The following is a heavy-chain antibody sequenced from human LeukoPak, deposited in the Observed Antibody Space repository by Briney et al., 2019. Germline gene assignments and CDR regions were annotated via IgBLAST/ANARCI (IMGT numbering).Heavy chain of an antibody. CDR3: ARGGLEYLVTDDTFDI. CDR2: IDTSSVYI. V-gene: IGHV3-21*01. Sequence: PGGSLRLSCAASGFTFSHYNLNWVRQAPGKGLEWVSFIDTSSVYICYADSVKGRFTIARDNAKNSLYLQMNSLRAEDTAVYYCARGGLEYLVTDDTFDIWGQGTMVTVSS. D-gene: IGHD3-16*01. J-gene: IGHJ3*02. CDR1: GFTFSHYN.